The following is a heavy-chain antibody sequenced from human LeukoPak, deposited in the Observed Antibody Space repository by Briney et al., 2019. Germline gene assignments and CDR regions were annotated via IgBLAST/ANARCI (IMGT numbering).Heavy chain of an antibody. CDR1: GFTFSSYA. CDR2: ISSSGGST. Sequence: PGGSLRLSCAASGFTFSSYAMSWVRQAPGKGLEWVSAISSSGGSTYYADSVKGRFTISRDNSKNTLYLQMNSLRAEYTAVYYCAKDGASSWSYYFDYWGQGTLVTVSS. V-gene: IGHV3-23*01. J-gene: IGHJ4*02. CDR3: AKDGASSWSYYFDY. D-gene: IGHD6-13*01.